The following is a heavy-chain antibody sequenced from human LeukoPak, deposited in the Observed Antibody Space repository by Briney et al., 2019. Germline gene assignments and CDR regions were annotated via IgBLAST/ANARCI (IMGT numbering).Heavy chain of an antibody. D-gene: IGHD2-2*02. CDR2: ISGSGGST. J-gene: IGHJ4*02. CDR1: GFTFGSYA. Sequence: GGPLSLSCAASGFTFGSYAMSWVRQAPGGGVEWVSTISGSGGSTYYADSVEGRFTISRDNSKNTLYLQMNSLRPEDTAVYYCPKGCASTSCYTSEYWGQGTLVTVSS. CDR3: PKGCASTSCYTSEY. V-gene: IGHV3-23*01.